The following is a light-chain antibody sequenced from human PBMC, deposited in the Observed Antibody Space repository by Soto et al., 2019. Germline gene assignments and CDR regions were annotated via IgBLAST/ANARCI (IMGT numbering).Light chain of an antibody. CDR2: DAS. CDR3: EQYNNWPPWT. Sequence: ILMTQSPATLSVSPGERATLSCRASQSVSNNLAWYQQKPGQAPRLLIYDASTRATGIPARFSGSGSGTEFTVTISGLQSEDFAVYYCEQYNNWPPWTFGQWNKLEIK. V-gene: IGKV3-15*01. CDR1: QSVSNN. J-gene: IGKJ1*01.